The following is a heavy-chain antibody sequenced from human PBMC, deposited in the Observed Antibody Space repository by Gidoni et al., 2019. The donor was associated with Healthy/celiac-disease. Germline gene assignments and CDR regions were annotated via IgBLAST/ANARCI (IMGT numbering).Heavy chain of an antibody. CDR1: VFTFSSYS. CDR2: ISSSSSYI. J-gene: IGHJ4*02. Sequence: EVQLVESGGGLVKPGGSLRLSCAASVFTFSSYSMNWVRQAPGKGLEWVSSISSSSSYIYYADSVKGRFTISRDNAKNSLYLQMNSLRAEDTAVYYCAREGGVDTAMVDYFDYWGQGTLVTVSS. D-gene: IGHD5-18*01. V-gene: IGHV3-21*01. CDR3: AREGGVDTAMVDYFDY.